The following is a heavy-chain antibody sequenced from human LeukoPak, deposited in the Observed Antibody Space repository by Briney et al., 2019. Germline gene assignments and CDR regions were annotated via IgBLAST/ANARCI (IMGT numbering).Heavy chain of an antibody. D-gene: IGHD3-22*01. J-gene: IGHJ4*02. CDR2: LSGSGGNT. V-gene: IGHV3-23*01. CDR1: GFTFSSYA. Sequence: SGGSLRLSCAASGFTFSSYAMSWVRQAPGKGLEWGSTLSGSGGNTYYADSVKGRVTISRDNSKNTLYLQMNSLRAEDTAVYHCAKGSYYYDSADYFDYWGQGTLVTVSS. CDR3: AKGSYYYDSADYFDY.